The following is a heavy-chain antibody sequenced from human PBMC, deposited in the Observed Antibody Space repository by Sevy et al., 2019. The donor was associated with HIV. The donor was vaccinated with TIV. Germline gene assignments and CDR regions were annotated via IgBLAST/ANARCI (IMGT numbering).Heavy chain of an antibody. CDR2: IYYSGSP. J-gene: IGHJ4*02. CDR1: GDCMSSYVYY. CDR3: ARLWGTTFDF. V-gene: IGHV4-31*03. D-gene: IGHD3-16*01. Sequence: SETLSLTCTVSGDCMSSYVYYWAWIRHHPGKGLEWIGHIYYSGSPYYGPSLKSRLSISADTSKNQFSLRLSSVTAADTAVYYCARLWGTTFDFWGQGSLVTVSS.